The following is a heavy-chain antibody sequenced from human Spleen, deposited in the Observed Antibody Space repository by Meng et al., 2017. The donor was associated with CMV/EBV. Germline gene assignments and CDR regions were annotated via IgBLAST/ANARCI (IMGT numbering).Heavy chain of an antibody. D-gene: IGHD6-25*01. CDR1: GGTFSSYA. CDR3: ARAGGIAATNYYYYYGMDV. Sequence: ASVKVSCKASGGTFSSYAISWVRQAPGQGLEWMGIINPSGGSTSYAQKFQGRVTMTRDTSTSTVYMELSSLRSEDTAVYYCARAGGIAATNYYYYYGMDVWGQGTTVTVSS. CDR2: INPSGGST. V-gene: IGHV1-46*01. J-gene: IGHJ6*02.